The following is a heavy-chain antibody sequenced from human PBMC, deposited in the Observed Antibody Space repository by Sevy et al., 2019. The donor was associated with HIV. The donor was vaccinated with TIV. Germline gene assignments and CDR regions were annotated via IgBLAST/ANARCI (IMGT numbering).Heavy chain of an antibody. CDR2: ISGSGGST. Sequence: GGSLRLSCAASGFTFSSYAMSWVRQAPGKGLEWVSAISGSGGSTYYADSVKGRFTISRDNSKNTLYLQMNSLRAEDTAVYYCAKVNREYYYYGMDVWGQGTTVTVSS. V-gene: IGHV3-23*01. J-gene: IGHJ6*02. CDR3: AKVNREYYYYGMDV. D-gene: IGHD1-26*01. CDR1: GFTFSSYA.